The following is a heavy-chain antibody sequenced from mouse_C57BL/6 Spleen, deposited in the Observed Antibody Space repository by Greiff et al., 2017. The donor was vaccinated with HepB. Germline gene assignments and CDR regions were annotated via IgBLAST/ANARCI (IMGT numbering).Heavy chain of an antibody. D-gene: IGHD2-1*01. J-gene: IGHJ1*03. CDR3: ARQDGNDWYFDV. Sequence: DVKLVESGGGLVKPGGSLKLSCAASGFTFSSYTMSWVRQTPEKRLEWVATISGGGGNTYYPDSVKGRFTISRDNAKNTLYLQMSSLRSEDTAFYYCARQDGNDWYFDVWGTGTTVTVSS. CDR2: ISGGGGNT. CDR1: GFTFSSYT. V-gene: IGHV5-9*01.